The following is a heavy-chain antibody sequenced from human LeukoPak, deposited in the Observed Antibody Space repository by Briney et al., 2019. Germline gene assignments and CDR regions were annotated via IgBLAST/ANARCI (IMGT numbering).Heavy chain of an antibody. CDR1: GFTFSSYA. Sequence: GGSLRLSCAASGFTFSSYAMSWVRQAPGKGLEWVSAISGSGGSTYYADSVKGRFTISRDNAKNSLYLQMNSLRAEDTAVYYCARVQGIAAPRKGGSFDYWGQGTLVTVSS. D-gene: IGHD6-13*01. V-gene: IGHV3-23*01. CDR3: ARVQGIAAPRKGGSFDY. J-gene: IGHJ4*02. CDR2: ISGSGGST.